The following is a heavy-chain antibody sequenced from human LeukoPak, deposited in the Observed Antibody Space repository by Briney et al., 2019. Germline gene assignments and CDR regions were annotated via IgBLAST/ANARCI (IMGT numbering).Heavy chain of an antibody. CDR1: GFTFSSYA. J-gene: IGHJ4*02. CDR2: ISGSGGST. D-gene: IGHD5-24*01. V-gene: IGHV3-23*01. CDR3: AKDHGYNPSFDY. Sequence: GGSLRLSCAASGFTFSSYAMSWVRQAPGKGLEWVSAISGSGGSTYYADSVGGRFTISRDNSKNTLYLQMNSLRAEDTAVYYCAKDHGYNPSFDYWGQGTLVTVSS.